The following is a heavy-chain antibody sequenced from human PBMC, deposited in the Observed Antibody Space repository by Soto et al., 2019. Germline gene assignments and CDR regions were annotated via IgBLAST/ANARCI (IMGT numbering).Heavy chain of an antibody. Sequence: ASAQFSCPYSGSTVLYSYAHWPRLVSGQGLERMGWINPTSGGTTYAQRSQGRVTMPRDTSTSTAYMELRRVRSDDTAVYDCARSYVVVSLSHSEQWGPGTLVTGS. CDR1: GSTVLYSY. J-gene: IGHJ4*02. CDR2: INPTSGGT. V-gene: IGHV1-2*02. CDR3: ARSYVVVSLSHSEQ. D-gene: IGHD3-16*01.